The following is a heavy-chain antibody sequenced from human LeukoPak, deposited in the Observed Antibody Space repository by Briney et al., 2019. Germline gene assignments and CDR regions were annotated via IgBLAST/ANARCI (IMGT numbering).Heavy chain of an antibody. CDR2: ISGSGGST. J-gene: IGHJ3*02. CDR1: GFTFSSYA. V-gene: IGHV3-23*01. D-gene: IGHD4/OR15-4a*01. CDR3: ARERAPFDGFDI. Sequence: GGSLRLSCAASGFTFSSYAMSWVRQAPGKGLEWVSAISGSGGSTYYADSVEGRFTISRDSSKNTLYLQMTSLRADDTAIYYCARERAPFDGFDIWGRGTVVTVSS.